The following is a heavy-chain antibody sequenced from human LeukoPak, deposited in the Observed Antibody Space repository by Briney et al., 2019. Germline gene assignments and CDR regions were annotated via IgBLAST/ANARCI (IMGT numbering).Heavy chain of an antibody. CDR2: ISSSGSTI. CDR1: GFTFSDYY. CDR3: ASAPELSTYYYYYGMDV. J-gene: IGHJ6*02. Sequence: GGSLSLSCAASGFTFSDYYMSWIRQAPGKGLEWVSYISSSGSTIYYADSVKGRFTISRDNAKNSLYLQMNSLRAEDTAVYYCASAPELSTYYYYYGMDVWGQGTTVTVSS. D-gene: IGHD3-16*02. V-gene: IGHV3-11*01.